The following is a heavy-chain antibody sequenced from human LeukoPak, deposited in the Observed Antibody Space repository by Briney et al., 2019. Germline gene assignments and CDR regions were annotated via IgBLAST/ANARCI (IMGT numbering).Heavy chain of an antibody. Sequence: GGSLRLSCAASGFTFSSYAMSWVRQAPGKGLEWVSAISGSSSSTYYADSVKGRFTISRDNSKNTLYLQMNSLGAEDTAVYYCAIDPNWGTHSWGQGVLVTVSS. J-gene: IGHJ4*02. CDR3: AIDPNWGTHS. V-gene: IGHV3-23*01. D-gene: IGHD7-27*01. CDR2: ISGSSSST. CDR1: GFTFSSYA.